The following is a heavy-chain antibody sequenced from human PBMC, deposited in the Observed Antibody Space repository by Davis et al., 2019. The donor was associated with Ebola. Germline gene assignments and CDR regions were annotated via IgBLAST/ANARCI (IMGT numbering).Heavy chain of an antibody. V-gene: IGHV4-34*01. CDR3: ASGANWDRRYYYYGMDV. J-gene: IGHJ6*02. CDR1: GWSFSGYY. Sequence: GSLRLSCAVYGWSFSGYYWSWIRQPPGKGLEWIGEINHSGSTNYNPSLKSRVTISVDTSKNQFSLKLSSVTAADTAVYYCASGANWDRRYYYYGMDVWGQGTTVTVSS. D-gene: IGHD7-27*01. CDR2: INHSGST.